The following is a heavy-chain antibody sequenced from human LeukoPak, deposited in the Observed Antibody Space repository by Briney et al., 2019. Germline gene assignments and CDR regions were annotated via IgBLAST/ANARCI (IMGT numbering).Heavy chain of an antibody. CDR2: IYYSGST. Sequence: KPSETLSLTCTVSGGSISSYYWSWIRQPPGKGLEWIGYIYYSGSTNYNPSLKSRVTISVDTSKNQFSLRLSSVTAADTAVYYCARDSADSNYCFDYWGQGTLVTVSS. J-gene: IGHJ4*02. D-gene: IGHD4-11*01. CDR3: ARDSADSNYCFDY. V-gene: IGHV4-59*01. CDR1: GGSISSYY.